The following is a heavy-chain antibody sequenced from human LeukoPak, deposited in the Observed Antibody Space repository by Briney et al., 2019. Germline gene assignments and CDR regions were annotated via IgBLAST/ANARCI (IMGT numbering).Heavy chain of an antibody. V-gene: IGHV4-34*01. CDR2: INHSGYT. J-gene: IGHJ4*02. D-gene: IGHD6-19*01. CDR3: TRAVAGHPD. Sequence: KPSETLSLTCGVSGVPFSNYYWSWVRQSPTQGLEWIGGINHSGYTNYNPSLKSRVTMSIDTSKNQFSLKLTSVTAADAGVYYCTRAVAGHPDWGQGTLVTVSS. CDR1: GVPFSNYY.